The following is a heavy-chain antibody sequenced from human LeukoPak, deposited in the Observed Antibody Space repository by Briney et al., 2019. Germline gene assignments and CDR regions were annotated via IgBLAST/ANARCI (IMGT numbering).Heavy chain of an antibody. J-gene: IGHJ5*02. V-gene: IGHV4-4*07. CDR2: IYTSGST. Sequence: SETLSLTCTVSGGSISSYYWSWIRQPAGKGLEWIGRIYTSGSTNYNPSLKSRVTVSVDTSKNQFSLKLSSVTAADTAVYYCARVEYQLLSVWFDPWGQGTLVTVSS. CDR1: GGSISSYY. D-gene: IGHD2-2*01. CDR3: ARVEYQLLSVWFDP.